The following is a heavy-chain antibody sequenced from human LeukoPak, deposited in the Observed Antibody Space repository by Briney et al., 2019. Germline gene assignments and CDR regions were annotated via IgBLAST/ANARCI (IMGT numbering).Heavy chain of an antibody. CDR3: ARDLPRAAAGIGYYFDY. CDR1: GGTFSSYA. J-gene: IGHJ4*02. V-gene: IGHV1-69*13. D-gene: IGHD6-13*01. CDR2: IIPIFGTA. Sequence: GASVKVSCKASGGTFSSYAISWVRQAPGQGLEWMEGIIPIFGTANYAQKFQGRVTITADESTSTAYMELSSLRSEDTAVYYCARDLPRAAAGIGYYFDYWGQGTLVTVSS.